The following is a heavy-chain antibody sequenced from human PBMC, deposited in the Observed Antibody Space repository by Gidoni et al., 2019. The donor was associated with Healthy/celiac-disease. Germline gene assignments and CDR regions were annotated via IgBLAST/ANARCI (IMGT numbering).Heavy chain of an antibody. Sequence: QVQLVESGGGVVQPGRSLRLSCAASGFTFSSYAMHWVRQAPGKGLEWVAVISYDGSNKYYADSVKGRFTISRDNSKNTLYLQMNSLRAEDTAVYYCARVKARIITGCPGYWGQGTLVTVSS. D-gene: IGHD1-20*01. V-gene: IGHV3-30-3*01. CDR2: ISYDGSNK. CDR1: GFTFSSYA. J-gene: IGHJ4*02. CDR3: ARVKARIITGCPGY.